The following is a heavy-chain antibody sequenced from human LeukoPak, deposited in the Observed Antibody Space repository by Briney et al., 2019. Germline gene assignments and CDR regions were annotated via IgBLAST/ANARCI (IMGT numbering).Heavy chain of an antibody. V-gene: IGHV4-34*01. CDR2: INHSGST. D-gene: IGHD1-26*01. Sequence: SETLSLTCTVSGGSISSYYWSWIRQPPGEGLEWIGEINHSGSTNYNPSLKSRVTISVDTSKNQFSLKLSSVTAADTAVYYCARRSGTLWYFDYWGQGTLVTVSS. J-gene: IGHJ4*02. CDR3: ARRSGTLWYFDY. CDR1: GGSISSYY.